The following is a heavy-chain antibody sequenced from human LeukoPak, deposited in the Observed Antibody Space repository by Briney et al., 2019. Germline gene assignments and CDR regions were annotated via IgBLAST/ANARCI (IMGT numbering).Heavy chain of an antibody. Sequence: PSGTLSLTCAVSGGSISSSNWWSWVRQPPGKGLEWVAVIWYDGSNKYYADSVKGRFTISRDNSKNTLYLQMNSLRAEDTAVYYCARFYGSGSYYPTYGMDVWGKGTTVTVSS. CDR1: GGSISSSNW. CDR2: IWYDGSNK. D-gene: IGHD3-10*01. CDR3: ARFYGSGSYYPTYGMDV. V-gene: IGHV3-33*08. J-gene: IGHJ6*04.